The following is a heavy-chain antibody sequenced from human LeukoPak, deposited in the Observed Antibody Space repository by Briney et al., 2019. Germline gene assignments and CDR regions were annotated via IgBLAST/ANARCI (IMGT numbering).Heavy chain of an antibody. CDR3: ARSGGYYYYYMDV. CDR2: IYHSGST. Sequence: SETLSLTCSVSGYSISSGYHWGWIRQPPGKGLEWIGSIYHSGSTYYNPSLKSRVTISVDTSKNQFSLKLSSVTAADTAVYYCARSGGYYYYYMDVWGKGTTVTVSS. D-gene: IGHD3-10*01. J-gene: IGHJ6*03. V-gene: IGHV4-38-2*02. CDR1: GYSISSGYH.